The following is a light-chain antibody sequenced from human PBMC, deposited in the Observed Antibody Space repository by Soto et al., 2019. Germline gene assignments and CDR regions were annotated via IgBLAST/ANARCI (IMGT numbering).Light chain of an antibody. CDR2: EVN. V-gene: IGLV2-8*01. J-gene: IGLJ3*02. CDR3: CSFAGSNNWV. CDR1: SSDIGDYNY. Sequence: QSALTQPPSASGSPGQSVTISCTGTSSDIGDYNYVSWYQQHPGKAPKLMIYEVNKRPSGVPDRFSGSKSGNTASLTVSGLQAEDEADYYCCSFAGSNNWVFGGGTKVTVL.